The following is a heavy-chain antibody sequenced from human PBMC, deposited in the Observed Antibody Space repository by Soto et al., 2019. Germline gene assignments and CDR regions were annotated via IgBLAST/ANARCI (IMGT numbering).Heavy chain of an antibody. CDR2: VYYTAET. V-gene: IGHV4-59*01. CDR1: GVSIRSYF. J-gene: IGHJ1*01. D-gene: IGHD3-10*01. Sequence: PSETLSLTCSVSGVSIRSYFWSWFRQPPGKGLEWIGYVYYTAETKLSPSLQSRGTISADPSRKQFSLTLTSVTTADTALYFCAASKHRGVFFDYWGQRALVTVS. CDR3: AASKHRGVFFDY.